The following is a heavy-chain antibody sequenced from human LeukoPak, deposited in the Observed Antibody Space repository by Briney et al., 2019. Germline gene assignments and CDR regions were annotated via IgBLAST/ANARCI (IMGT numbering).Heavy chain of an antibody. CDR2: IYSGGAT. CDR3: ARQAAAATPFHY. J-gene: IGHJ4*02. D-gene: IGHD6-13*01. Sequence: GGSLRLPCAASGFTVTTSYMSWFRQAPGKGREWVSIIYSGGATYYAASVKGRFAISRDNSKNTLYLQMNGLRPEDTAMYYCARQAAAATPFHYWGQGSLVTVSS. V-gene: IGHV3-66*02. CDR1: GFTVTTSY.